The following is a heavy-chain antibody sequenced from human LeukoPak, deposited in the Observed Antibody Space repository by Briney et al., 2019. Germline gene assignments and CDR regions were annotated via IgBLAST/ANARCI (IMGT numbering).Heavy chain of an antibody. D-gene: IGHD3-10*01. Sequence: PGGSLRLSCAASGFTFSSYSMNWVRQAPGKGLEWVSSISSSSSYIYYADSVKGRFTISRDNAKNSLYLQMNSLRAEDTAVYYCARDMDYGSGSYEYWGQGTLVTVSS. CDR3: ARDMDYGSGSYEY. V-gene: IGHV3-21*01. CDR2: ISSSSSYI. J-gene: IGHJ4*02. CDR1: GFTFSSYS.